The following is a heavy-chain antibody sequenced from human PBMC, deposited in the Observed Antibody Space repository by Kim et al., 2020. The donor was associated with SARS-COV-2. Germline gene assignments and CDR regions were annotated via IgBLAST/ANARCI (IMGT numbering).Heavy chain of an antibody. V-gene: IGHV4-34*01. Sequence: KSRVTISVDTSKNQFSLKLSSVTAADTAVYYCARAGYSSSWYGVRDWFDPWGQGTLVTVSS. J-gene: IGHJ5*02. D-gene: IGHD6-13*01. CDR3: ARAGYSSSWYGVRDWFDP.